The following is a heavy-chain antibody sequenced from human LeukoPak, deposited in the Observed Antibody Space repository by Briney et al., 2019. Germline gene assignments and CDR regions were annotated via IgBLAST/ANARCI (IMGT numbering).Heavy chain of an antibody. J-gene: IGHJ4*02. CDR2: IYYSGST. CDR3: ARDDGYCSGGSCLPFDY. CDR1: GGSISSGSYY. V-gene: IGHV4-61*01. Sequence: PSQTPSLTCTVSGGSISSGSYYWSWIRQPPGKGLEWIGYIYYSGSTNYNPSLKSRVTISVDTSKNQFSLKLSSVTAADTAVYYCARDDGYCSGGSCLPFDYWGQGTLVTVSS. D-gene: IGHD2-15*01.